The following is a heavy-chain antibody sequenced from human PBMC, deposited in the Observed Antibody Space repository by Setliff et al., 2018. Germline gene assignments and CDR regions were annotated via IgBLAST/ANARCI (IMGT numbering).Heavy chain of an antibody. Sequence: SETLSLTCAVSGYSISSGYYWGWIRQPPGKGLEWIGSIYHSGSTYYNPSLKSRVTISVDTSKNQFSLRLNSATAADTAVYYCARAGPTVTFFRVLVISWWDPWGQGSLVTVSS. D-gene: IGHD3-3*01. V-gene: IGHV4-38-2*01. CDR2: IYHSGST. CDR1: GYSISSGYY. J-gene: IGHJ5*02. CDR3: ARAGPTVTFFRVLVISWWDP.